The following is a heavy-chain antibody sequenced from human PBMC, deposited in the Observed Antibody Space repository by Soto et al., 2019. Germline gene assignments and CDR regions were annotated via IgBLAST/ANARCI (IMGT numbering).Heavy chain of an antibody. CDR2: ISYDGSNK. CDR1: GCTFSSYA. V-gene: IGHV3-30-3*01. Sequence: QGKLVESGGGVVQPGRSLRLSCAASGCTFSSYAMHWVHQAPGKGLEWVAVISYDGSNKYYADSVKGRFTISRDNSKNTLYLQMNSLRAEDTAVYYCARSTYYYDSSGAAFDYWGQGTLVTVSS. D-gene: IGHD3-22*01. J-gene: IGHJ4*02. CDR3: ARSTYYYDSSGAAFDY.